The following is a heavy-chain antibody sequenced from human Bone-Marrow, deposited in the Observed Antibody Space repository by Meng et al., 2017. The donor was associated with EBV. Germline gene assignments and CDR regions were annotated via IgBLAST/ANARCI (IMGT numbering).Heavy chain of an antibody. J-gene: IGHJ4*02. Sequence: VQLVVVGGSLIQPGGSLCLCCPGSGSTVMSNYMGWVRQAPGKGLEWFSVIYSGGSTYYADSVKGRFTIARDNSENPLYLQMNNLRAEDTDVYYFAKPHYYGWESHDYWGQGTLVTVSS. D-gene: IGHD3-10*01. CDR2: IYSGGST. CDR1: GSTVMSNY. CDR3: AKPHYYGWESHDY. V-gene: IGHV3-53*01.